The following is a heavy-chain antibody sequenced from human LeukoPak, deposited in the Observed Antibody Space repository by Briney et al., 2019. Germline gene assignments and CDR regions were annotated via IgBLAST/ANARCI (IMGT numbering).Heavy chain of an antibody. J-gene: IGHJ6*02. D-gene: IGHD5-12*01. CDR3: ARERSGHSGYDMDFYYYYGMDV. CDR2: INPSGGST. Sequence: ASVKVSCKASGYTFTSYYMHWVRQAPGQGLEWMGIINPSGGSTSYAQKFQGRVTMTRDTSTSTVYMELSSLRSEDTAVYYCARERSGHSGYDMDFYYYYGMDVWGQGTTVTVAS. V-gene: IGHV1-46*01. CDR1: GYTFTSYY.